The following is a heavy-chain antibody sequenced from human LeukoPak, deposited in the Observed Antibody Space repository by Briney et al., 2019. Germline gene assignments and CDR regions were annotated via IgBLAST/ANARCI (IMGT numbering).Heavy chain of an antibody. J-gene: IGHJ4*02. CDR2: ISRSSTTI. D-gene: IGHD6-13*01. CDR1: GFTFSSYS. CDR3: AKAAAGTFDY. V-gene: IGHV3-48*01. Sequence: PGGSLRLSRAASGFTFSSYSMNWVRQAPGKGLEWISDISRSSTTIYYADSVKGRFTISRDNAKNSLYLQMNSLRAEDTAVYYCAKAAAGTFDYWGQGTLVTVSS.